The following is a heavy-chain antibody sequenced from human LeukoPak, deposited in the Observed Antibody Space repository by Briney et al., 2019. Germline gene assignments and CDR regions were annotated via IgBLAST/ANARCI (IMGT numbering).Heavy chain of an antibody. V-gene: IGHV3-21*01. Sequence: GGSLRLSCAASGFTFSSYSMNWVRRAPGKGLEWVSSISSSSSYIYYADSVKGRFTISRDNAKNSLYLQMNSLRAEDTAVYYCARDGYSTWPTYYYYGMDVWGQGTTVTVSS. CDR3: ARDGYSTWPTYYYYGMDV. CDR1: GFTFSSYS. J-gene: IGHJ6*02. CDR2: ISSSSSYI. D-gene: IGHD6-13*01.